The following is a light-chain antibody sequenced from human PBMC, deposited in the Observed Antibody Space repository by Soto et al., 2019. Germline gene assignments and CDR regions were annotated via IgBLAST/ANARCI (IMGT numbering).Light chain of an antibody. CDR3: QQRSNWPPIT. J-gene: IGKJ4*01. CDR1: QSVDIY. Sequence: EVVLTQSPATLSLSPGERATLSCRASQSVDIYLAWYQHKPGQAPRLLIYDASNRATGIPARFSGSGSGTDFTLTISSLEPEDFAVYYCQQRSNWPPITFGGGTKVEIK. V-gene: IGKV3-11*01. CDR2: DAS.